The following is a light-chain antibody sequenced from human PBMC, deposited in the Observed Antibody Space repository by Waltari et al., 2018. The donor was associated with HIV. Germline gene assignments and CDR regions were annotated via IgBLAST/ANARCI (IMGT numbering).Light chain of an antibody. CDR2: DNS. CDR1: SSNIRAGSD. V-gene: IGLV1-40*01. Sequence: QSVLTQPPSVSGAPGQRVTITCTWGSSNIRAGSDVPWYPQLPGTAPKLLIHDNSNRPSGVPDRFSGSRTGTSASLDITGLQAEDEADYYCQSYDTRLGAWVFGGGTKLTVL. J-gene: IGLJ3*02. CDR3: QSYDTRLGAWV.